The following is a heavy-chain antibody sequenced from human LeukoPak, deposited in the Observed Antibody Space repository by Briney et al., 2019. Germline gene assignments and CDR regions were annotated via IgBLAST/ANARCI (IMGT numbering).Heavy chain of an antibody. CDR3: ARVHSGSHQYYYYYYMDV. Sequence: GGSLRLSCAASGFSFDDYAMHWVRQVPGKGLEWVSLISGDGGGTYYADSVKGRFTISRDNANNSLYLQMNSLRAEDTAVYYCARVHSGSHQYYYYYYMDVWGKGTTVIVSS. D-gene: IGHD1-26*01. CDR1: GFSFDDYA. J-gene: IGHJ6*03. CDR2: ISGDGGGT. V-gene: IGHV3-43*02.